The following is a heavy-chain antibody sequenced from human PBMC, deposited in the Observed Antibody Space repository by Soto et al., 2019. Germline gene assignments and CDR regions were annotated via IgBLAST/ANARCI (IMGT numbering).Heavy chain of an antibody. CDR2: IYHSGST. J-gene: IGHJ4*02. CDR3: ARVRFYGSGQRIYDY. Sequence: QVQLQESGPGLVKPSGTLSLTCAVSGGSISSSNWWSWVRQPPGKGLEWIGEIYHSGSTNYNPSPKRRVTITVDKSKNKFSLKLSSVTAADTAVYYCARVRFYGSGQRIYDYWGQGTLVTVSS. D-gene: IGHD3-10*01. CDR1: GGSISSSNW. V-gene: IGHV4-4*02.